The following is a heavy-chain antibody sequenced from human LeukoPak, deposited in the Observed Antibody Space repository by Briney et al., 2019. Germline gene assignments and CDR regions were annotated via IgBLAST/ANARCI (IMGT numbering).Heavy chain of an antibody. D-gene: IGHD6-19*01. CDR1: GGSVSSGSYY. CDR2: IYYSGST. V-gene: IGHV4-61*01. J-gene: IGHJ2*01. Sequence: SETLSLTCTVSGGSVSSGSYYWSWIRQPPGKGLEWIGYIYYSGSTNYNPSLKSRVTISVDTSKNQFSLKLSSVTAADTAVYHCARLVAGDYWYFDLWGRGTLVTVSS. CDR3: ARLVAGDYWYFDL.